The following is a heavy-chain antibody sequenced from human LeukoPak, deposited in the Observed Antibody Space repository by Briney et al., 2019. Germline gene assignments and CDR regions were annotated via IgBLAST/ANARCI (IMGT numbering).Heavy chain of an antibody. CDR3: ARGGRFGELPYKRFDP. CDR2: INPNSGGT. J-gene: IGHJ5*02. V-gene: IGHV1-2*02. D-gene: IGHD3-10*01. CDR1: GYTFTGYY. Sequence: GASVKVSCKASGYTFTGYYMHWVRQAPGQGLEWMGWINPNSGGTNYAQKFQGRVTMTRDTSISTAYMELSRLRSDDTAVYYCARGGRFGELPYKRFDPWGQGTLVTVSS.